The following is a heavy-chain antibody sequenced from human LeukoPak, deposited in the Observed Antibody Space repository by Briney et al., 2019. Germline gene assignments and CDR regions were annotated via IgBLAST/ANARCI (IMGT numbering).Heavy chain of an antibody. Sequence: GGSLRLSCAASGFTFSSHWMHWVRRAPGKGLVWVSRIDSDGSSTSYADSVKGRFTISRDNAKNTLYLQMNSLSVEDTAVYYCARDIGGTVEVATVNYWGRGTLVTVSS. V-gene: IGHV3-74*01. J-gene: IGHJ4*02. CDR2: IDSDGSST. D-gene: IGHD5-24*01. CDR1: GFTFSSHW. CDR3: ARDIGGTVEVATVNY.